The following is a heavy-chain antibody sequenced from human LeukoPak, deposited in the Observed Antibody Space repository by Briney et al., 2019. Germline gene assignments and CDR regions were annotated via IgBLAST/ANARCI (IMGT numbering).Heavy chain of an antibody. J-gene: IGHJ4*02. D-gene: IGHD2-15*01. CDR2: MNPNRGDT. CDR3: GRRRIDCSDTGCYVDY. CDR1: GYTFTGYY. Sequence: ASVKVSCKASGYTFTGYYIHWMRQAPGQGLEWMGWMNPNRGDTSYAQKFRGRVTMTRDTPINTAYMELSGLTSDDTAVYYYGRRRIDCSDTGCYVDYWGQGTLVTVSS. V-gene: IGHV1-2*02.